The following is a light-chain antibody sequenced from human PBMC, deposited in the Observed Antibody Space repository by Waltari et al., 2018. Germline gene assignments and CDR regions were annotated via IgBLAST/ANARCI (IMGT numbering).Light chain of an antibody. CDR3: SSYTGSRPLVV. J-gene: IGLJ2*01. Sequence: QSALTQPASVSGLPGPSSTISCTGTSSDVVGYNYVSWYQQHPGKAPNPMIYAVSNRPSEVSKRCAGSKSGNAASLTISRLQAEDEAEYYCSSYTGSRPLVVFGGGTKLTVL. CDR2: AVS. V-gene: IGLV2-14*03. CDR1: SSDVVGYNY.